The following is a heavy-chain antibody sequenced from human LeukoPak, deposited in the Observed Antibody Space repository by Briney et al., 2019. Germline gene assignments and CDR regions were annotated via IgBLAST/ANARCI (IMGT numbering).Heavy chain of an antibody. CDR2: INHSGST. J-gene: IGHJ4*02. CDR3: ARGEGQRQLVHIH. CDR1: GGSLSGYY. V-gene: IGHV4-34*01. D-gene: IGHD6-13*01. Sequence: SETLSLTCAVYGGSLSGYYYTWIRQPPGKGLEWIGEINHSGSTTYNPSLNSRVIILVDTSENQFSLKLRSVTAADTAVYYCARGEGQRQLVHIHWGQGTLVTVSS.